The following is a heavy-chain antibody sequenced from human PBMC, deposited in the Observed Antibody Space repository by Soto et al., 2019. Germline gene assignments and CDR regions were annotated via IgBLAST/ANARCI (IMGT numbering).Heavy chain of an antibody. D-gene: IGHD6-19*01. Sequence: ASVKVSCKASGFTFTSSAVQWVRQARGQRLEWIGWIVVGSGNTNYAQKFQERVTITRDMSTSTAYMELSSLRSEDTAVYYCAADSAAGTMIDYWGQGTLVTVSS. J-gene: IGHJ4*02. CDR1: GFTFTSSA. V-gene: IGHV1-58*01. CDR3: AADSAAGTMIDY. CDR2: IVVGSGNT.